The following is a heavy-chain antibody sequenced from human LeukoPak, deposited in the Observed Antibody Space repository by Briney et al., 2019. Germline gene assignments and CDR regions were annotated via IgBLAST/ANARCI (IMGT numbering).Heavy chain of an antibody. CDR1: GFTFSSYG. Sequence: GGSLRLSCAVSGFTFSSYGMHWVRQAPGKGLEWVAVISYDGSNKYYADSVKGRFTISRDNSKNTLYLQMNSLRAEDTAVYYCANGGYYYDSSGYRIFGLGYFQDWGQGTLVTVSS. CDR2: ISYDGSNK. CDR3: ANGGYYYDSSGYRIFGLGYFQD. V-gene: IGHV3-30*18. D-gene: IGHD3-22*01. J-gene: IGHJ1*01.